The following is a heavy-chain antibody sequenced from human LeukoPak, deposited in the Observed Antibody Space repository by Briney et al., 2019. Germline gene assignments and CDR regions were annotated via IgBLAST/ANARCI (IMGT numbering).Heavy chain of an antibody. J-gene: IGHJ2*01. D-gene: IGHD3-22*01. V-gene: IGHV4-34*01. CDR3: ARHFSYYYDSSGSRYFDL. CDR1: GGSFSGYY. Sequence: SETLSLTCAVYGGSFSGYYWSWIRQPPGKGLEWIGEINHSGSTNYNPSLKSRVTISVDTSKNQFSLKLSSVTAADTAVYYCARHFSYYYDSSGSRYFDLWGRGTLVTVSS. CDR2: INHSGST.